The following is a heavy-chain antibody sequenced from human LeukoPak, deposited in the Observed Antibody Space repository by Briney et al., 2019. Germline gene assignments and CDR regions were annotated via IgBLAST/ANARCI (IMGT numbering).Heavy chain of an antibody. J-gene: IGHJ5*02. CDR1: GFTFSNYA. V-gene: IGHV3-23*01. CDR2: VSGSGDTT. CDR3: AKNAGLPYCTSTSCPLDP. Sequence: GGSLRLSCAASGFTFSNYAMNWVRQAPGKGLEWVSAVSGSGDTTHYEDSVEGRFTISRDNSKKTLYLQMNSLRAEDTALYYCAKNAGLPYCTSTSCPLDPCGQGTLVSVSS. D-gene: IGHD2-2*01.